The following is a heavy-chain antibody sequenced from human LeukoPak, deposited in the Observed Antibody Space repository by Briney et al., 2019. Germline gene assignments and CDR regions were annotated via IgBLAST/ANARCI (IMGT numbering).Heavy chain of an antibody. D-gene: IGHD3-10*01. Sequence: SVKVSCKASGGTFSSYAISWVRQAPGQGLEWMGRIIPIFGTANYAQKFQGRVTITTDESTSTAYMELSSLRSEDTAVYYCARTTASVWFGELLFGYFDYWGQGTLVTVSS. V-gene: IGHV1-69*05. CDR2: IIPIFGTA. J-gene: IGHJ4*02. CDR3: ARTTASVWFGELLFGYFDY. CDR1: GGTFSSYA.